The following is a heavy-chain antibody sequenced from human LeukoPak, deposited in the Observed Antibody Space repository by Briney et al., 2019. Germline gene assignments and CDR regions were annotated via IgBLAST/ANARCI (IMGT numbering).Heavy chain of an antibody. CDR1: GFTFSSYA. V-gene: IGHV3-23*01. Sequence: GSLRLSCAASGFTFSSYAMSWVRQAPEKPLEWVSAISGSGGSTYYADSAKGRFTISRDNSKNTLYLQMTSLRAEATAVYYCAKVSDIVVVPTRYWGQGTLVTVSS. J-gene: IGHJ4*02. CDR3: AKVSDIVVVPTRY. CDR2: ISGSGGST. D-gene: IGHD2-2*01.